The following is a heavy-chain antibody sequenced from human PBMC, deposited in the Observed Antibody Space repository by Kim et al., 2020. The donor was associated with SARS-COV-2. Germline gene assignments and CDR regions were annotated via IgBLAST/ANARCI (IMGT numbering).Heavy chain of an antibody. V-gene: IGHV1-2*06. J-gene: IGHJ6*02. CDR1: GYTFTDYY. D-gene: IGHD2-15*01. CDR3: ARQHYCDAGSCSAGMDV. Sequence: ASVNVSCKASGYTFTDYYLHWVRQAPGQGLEWMGRIHPNDGGIIYAQKFQGRVTLTRDTSIGTAYMELRSDDTAVYYCARQHYCDAGSCSAGMDVWGQGT. CDR2: IHPNDGGI.